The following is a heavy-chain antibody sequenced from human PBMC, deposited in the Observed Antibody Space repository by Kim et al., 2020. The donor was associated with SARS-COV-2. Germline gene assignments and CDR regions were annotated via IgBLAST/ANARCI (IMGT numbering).Heavy chain of an antibody. D-gene: IGHD3-10*01. CDR3: AREGYYGSGSYRFYMDV. V-gene: IGHV3-48*03. Sequence: VKGRFTISRANAKNSLYLQMNSLRAEDTAVYYCAREGYYGSGSYRFYMDVWGKGTTVTVSS. J-gene: IGHJ6*03.